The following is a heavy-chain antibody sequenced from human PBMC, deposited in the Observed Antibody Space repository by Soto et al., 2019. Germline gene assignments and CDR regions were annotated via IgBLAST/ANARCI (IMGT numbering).Heavy chain of an antibody. Sequence: PSETLSLTCAVYVGSFSGYYWSWIRQPPGKGLEWIGEINHSGSTNYNPSLKGRVDISVDTSKNQFSLKLSSVTAADTAVYYCARDHAGSGTINFGYWGQGTPVTVSS. CDR2: INHSGST. J-gene: IGHJ4*02. D-gene: IGHD3-10*01. CDR3: ARDHAGSGTINFGY. V-gene: IGHV4-34*01. CDR1: VGSFSGYY.